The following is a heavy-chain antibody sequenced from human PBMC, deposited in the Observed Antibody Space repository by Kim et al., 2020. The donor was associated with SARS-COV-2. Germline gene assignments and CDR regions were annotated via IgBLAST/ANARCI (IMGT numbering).Heavy chain of an antibody. Sequence: AQKFQGRVTMTRDTSTSTVYMELSSLRSEDTAVYYCARDQTEQLAPLDYWGQGTLVTVSS. CDR3: ARDQTEQLAPLDY. D-gene: IGHD6-6*01. V-gene: IGHV1-46*01. J-gene: IGHJ4*02.